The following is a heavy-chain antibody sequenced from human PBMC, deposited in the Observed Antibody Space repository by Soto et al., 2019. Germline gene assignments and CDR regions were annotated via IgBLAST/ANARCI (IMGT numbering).Heavy chain of an antibody. J-gene: IGHJ6*03. CDR1: GFTISNYW. D-gene: IGHD3-3*01. V-gene: IGHV3-7*01. Sequence: EVQLVESGGGLVQPGGSLRLSCAASGFTISNYWMSWVRQAPGKGLEWVASIKQEGSEKDYLDSVRGRFTISRDNAKKSMDLQMNTRKADDTAVNYCARDQVAYAFFRRKGYFDYTDVWSKATTVTVSS. CDR3: ARDQVAYAFFRRKGYFDYTDV. CDR2: IKQEGSEK.